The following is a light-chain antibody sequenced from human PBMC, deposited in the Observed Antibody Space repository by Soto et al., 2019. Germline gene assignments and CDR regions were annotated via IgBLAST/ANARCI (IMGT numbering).Light chain of an antibody. CDR1: SSNIGAGYD. CDR2: GNS. Sequence: QSVLTQPPSVSGAPGQRVTISCTGSSSNIGAGYDVHWYQHLPGAAPKLLIYGNSHRPSGVPDRFSGSKSDTSASLAITGLQAEDEGDYYCQSYDSSLSGWGVFGGGTQLTVL. J-gene: IGLJ2*01. V-gene: IGLV1-40*01. CDR3: QSYDSSLSGWGV.